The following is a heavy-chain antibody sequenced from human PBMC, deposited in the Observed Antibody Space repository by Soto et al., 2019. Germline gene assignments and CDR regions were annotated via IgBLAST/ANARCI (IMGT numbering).Heavy chain of an antibody. CDR3: ARHKEGISRPYDY. Sequence: EVQLVQSGAEVKKPGESLKISCKGSGYSFTSYWIAWVRQMPGKGLEWMGIIFPGDSDTTYSPSFQGQVIISADKSISTAYLQWSSLEASDTAMYYCARHKEGISRPYDYWGQGTLVTVSS. CDR2: IFPGDSDT. J-gene: IGHJ4*02. D-gene: IGHD3-10*01. V-gene: IGHV5-51*01. CDR1: GYSFTSYW.